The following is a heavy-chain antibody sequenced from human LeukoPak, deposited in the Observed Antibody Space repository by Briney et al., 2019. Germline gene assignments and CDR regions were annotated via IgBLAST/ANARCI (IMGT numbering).Heavy chain of an antibody. CDR3: AKAGSSSFDY. Sequence: GGSLRLSCAASGFTFSSYGMHWVRQAPGKGLEWVAVISYDGSNKYYADSVKGRFTISRDNSKNTLYLQMNSLRAEDTAVYYCAKAGSSSFDYWGQGTLVTVSS. D-gene: IGHD6-13*01. CDR2: ISYDGSNK. V-gene: IGHV3-30*18. CDR1: GFTFSSYG. J-gene: IGHJ4*02.